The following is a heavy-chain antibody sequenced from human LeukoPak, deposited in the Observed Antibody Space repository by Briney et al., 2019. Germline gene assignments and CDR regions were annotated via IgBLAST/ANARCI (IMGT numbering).Heavy chain of an antibody. J-gene: IGHJ4*02. CDR3: ARLVAYCGGDCYSEWDY. CDR1: GYIFTTYG. Sequence: GASVKVSCKASGYIFTTYGMTWVRQAPGQGLEWMGWISAYNGSTKYAQNLQGRVTMTTDPSTGTAYMELRSLGSDDTAMYYCARLVAYCGGDCYSEWDYWGQGTLVTVSS. D-gene: IGHD2-21*02. CDR2: ISAYNGST. V-gene: IGHV1-18*01.